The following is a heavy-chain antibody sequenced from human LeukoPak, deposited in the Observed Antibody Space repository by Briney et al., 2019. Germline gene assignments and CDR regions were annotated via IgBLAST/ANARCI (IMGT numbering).Heavy chain of an antibody. J-gene: IGHJ2*01. CDR1: GGSISSYY. CDR3: ARQGGGFWYFDL. Sequence: SETLSLTCTVSGGSISSYYWSWIRQPPGKGLEWIGYIYYSGSTNYNPSLKSRVTISVDTSKNQFSLKLSSVTAADTAVYYCARQGGGFWYFDLWGRGSLVTVSS. CDR2: IYYSGST. D-gene: IGHD6-25*01. V-gene: IGHV4-59*08.